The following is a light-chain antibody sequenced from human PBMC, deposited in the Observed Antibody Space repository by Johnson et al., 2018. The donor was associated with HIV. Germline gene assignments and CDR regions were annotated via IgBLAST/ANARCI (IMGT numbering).Light chain of an antibody. V-gene: IGLV1-51*01. J-gene: IGLJ1*01. CDR2: DND. Sequence: QSVLTQPPSVSAAPGQKVTISCSGNSSNIGNNYVSWYQHLPGTAPKVLIYDNDKRPSGIPDRFSGSKSGASATLGITGLQPGDEADYYCGVWDASLSPHYVFGTGTTITVL. CDR1: SSNIGNNY. CDR3: GVWDASLSPHYV.